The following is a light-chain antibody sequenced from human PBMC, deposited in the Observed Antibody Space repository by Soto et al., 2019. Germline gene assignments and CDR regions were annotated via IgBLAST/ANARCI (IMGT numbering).Light chain of an antibody. Sequence: QSALTQPASVYGSPGQSITISCTGTSSDDGGYNYVSWYQQHPGKAPKLMIYDVSNRPSGVSNRFSGSKSGNTASLTISGLQAEDEADYYCSSYTSSSTRVFGGGTKLTVL. J-gene: IGLJ2*01. V-gene: IGLV2-14*01. CDR2: DVS. CDR1: SSDDGGYNY. CDR3: SSYTSSSTRV.